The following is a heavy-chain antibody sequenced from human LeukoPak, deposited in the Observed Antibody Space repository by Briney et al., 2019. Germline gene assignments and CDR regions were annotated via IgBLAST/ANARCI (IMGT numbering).Heavy chain of an antibody. J-gene: IGHJ3*02. CDR1: GFTFSSYG. V-gene: IGHV3-33*01. CDR3: ARGWIQLWQAFDI. Sequence: PGRSLRLSCAASGFTFSSYGMHWVRQAPGKGLEWVAVIWYDGSNKYYADSVKGRFTISRDNSKNTLYLQMNSLRAEDTAVYYCARGWIQLWQAFDIWGQGTMVTVSS. D-gene: IGHD5-18*01. CDR2: IWYDGSNK.